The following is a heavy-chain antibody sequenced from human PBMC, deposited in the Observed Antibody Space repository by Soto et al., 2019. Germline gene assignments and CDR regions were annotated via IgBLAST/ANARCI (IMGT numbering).Heavy chain of an antibody. CDR3: PRSVTTVARTSSFDP. CDR1: GFTFDDYA. D-gene: IGHD1-1*01. J-gene: IGHJ5*02. V-gene: IGHV3-9*01. Sequence: EVQLVESGGGLVQPGRSLRLSCAASGFTFDDYAMHWVRQAPGKGLEWASGISWNSGSVGYAGSVKGRFTISRDNAKNSLYLQLNSRRAEPAALYYCPRSVTTVARTSSFDPWGQGTLVLVSS. CDR2: ISWNSGSV.